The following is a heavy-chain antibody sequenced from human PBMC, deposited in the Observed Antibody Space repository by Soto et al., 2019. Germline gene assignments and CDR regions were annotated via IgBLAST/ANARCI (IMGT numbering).Heavy chain of an antibody. CDR2: IIPIFGTA. CDR3: ASCHPSVDIVVVVAAGYYYYGMDV. D-gene: IGHD2-15*01. Sequence: GASVKVSCKASGGTFSSYAISWVRQAPGQGLEWMGGIIPIFGTANYAQKFQGRVTITADESTSTAYMELSSLRSEDTAVYYCASCHPSVDIVVVVAAGYYYYGMDVWGQGTTVTVSS. CDR1: GGTFSSYA. J-gene: IGHJ6*02. V-gene: IGHV1-69*13.